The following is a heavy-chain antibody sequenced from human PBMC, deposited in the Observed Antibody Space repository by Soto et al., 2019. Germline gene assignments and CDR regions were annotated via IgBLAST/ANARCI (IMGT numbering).Heavy chain of an antibody. Sequence: QVQMVQSGAEVKKPGASVKVCCKASGYTFTSYYMHWVRQAPGPGLEWMGIINPSGGSTSYAQKFQGRVTMTRDTSTSTVYMELSSLRSEDTAVYYCAREGQLGGWFDPWGQRTLVTVSS. CDR1: GYTFTSYY. CDR2: INPSGGST. CDR3: AREGQLGGWFDP. J-gene: IGHJ5*02. V-gene: IGHV1-46*01. D-gene: IGHD6-6*01.